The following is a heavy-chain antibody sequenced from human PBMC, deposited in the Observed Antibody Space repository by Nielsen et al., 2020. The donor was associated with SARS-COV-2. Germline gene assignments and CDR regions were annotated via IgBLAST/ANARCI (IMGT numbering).Heavy chain of an antibody. Sequence: SETLSLTCAVYGGSFRGYYWSWIRQPPGKGLEWIGEINHSGSTNYNPSLKSRGTISVDTSRNQFSLKLSSVTAADTAVYYCARVRKNYYYYYMDVWGKGTTVTVSS. CDR3: ARVRKNYYYYYMDV. V-gene: IGHV4-34*01. CDR1: GGSFRGYY. J-gene: IGHJ6*03. CDR2: INHSGST.